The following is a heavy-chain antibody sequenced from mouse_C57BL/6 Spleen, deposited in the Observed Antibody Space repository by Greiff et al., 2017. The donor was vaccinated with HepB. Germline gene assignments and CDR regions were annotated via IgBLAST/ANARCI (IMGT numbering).Heavy chain of an antibody. CDR2: INPGSGGT. J-gene: IGHJ2*01. CDR3: ARYDYDENYFDY. CDR1: GYAFTNYL. V-gene: IGHV1-54*01. D-gene: IGHD2-4*01. Sequence: VQLQQSGAELVRPGPSVKVSCKASGYAFTNYLIEWVKQRPGQGLEWIGVINPGSGGTNYNEKFKGKATLTADKSSSTAYMQLSSLTSEDSAVYFCARYDYDENYFDYWGQGTTLTVSS.